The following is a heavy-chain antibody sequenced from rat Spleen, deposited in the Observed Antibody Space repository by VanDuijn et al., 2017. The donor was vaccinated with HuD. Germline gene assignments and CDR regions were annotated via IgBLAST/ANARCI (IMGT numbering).Heavy chain of an antibody. CDR2: ISPTGGTT. CDR3: ATGPRILRLDWFAY. V-gene: IGHV5-19*01. Sequence: EVHLVESGGGLVQPGRSLKVSCAASGFTFSNYGMHWIRQAPTQGLEWVASISPTGGTTNYRDSVKGRFTVSRDPAQNTLYLQMDSLRSEDTATYYCATGPRILRLDWFAYWGQGTLVSVSS. D-gene: IGHD1-6*01. CDR1: GFTFSNYG. J-gene: IGHJ3*01.